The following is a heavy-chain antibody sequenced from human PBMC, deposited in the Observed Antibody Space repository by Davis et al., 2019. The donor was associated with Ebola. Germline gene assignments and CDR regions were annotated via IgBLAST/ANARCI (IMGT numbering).Heavy chain of an antibody. CDR2: IYSSGIT. CDR1: GFTLTDAW. Sequence: MPGGSLRLSCAASGFTLTDAWMSWIRQSPGKGLEWIGYIYSSGITNYNPSLKSRVTISIDTSESQLSLKLSSVTAADTAVYYCAREDASSTSADYWGQGILVTVSS. CDR3: AREDASSTSADY. D-gene: IGHD2-15*01. J-gene: IGHJ4*02. V-gene: IGHV4-59*01.